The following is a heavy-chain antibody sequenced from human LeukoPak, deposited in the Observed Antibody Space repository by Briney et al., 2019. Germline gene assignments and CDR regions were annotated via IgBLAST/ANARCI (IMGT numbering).Heavy chain of an antibody. J-gene: IGHJ6*03. CDR2: IIPIFGTA. CDR3: ATRKGSGSYPGYYYYYYMDV. V-gene: IGHV1-69*06. CDR1: GGTFSSYA. D-gene: IGHD3-10*01. Sequence: VASVKVSCKASGGTFSSYAISWVRQAPGQGLEWMGGIIPIFGTANYAQKFQGRVTITADKSTSTAYMELSSLRSEDTAVYYCATRKGSGSYPGYYYYYYMDVWGKGTTVTVSS.